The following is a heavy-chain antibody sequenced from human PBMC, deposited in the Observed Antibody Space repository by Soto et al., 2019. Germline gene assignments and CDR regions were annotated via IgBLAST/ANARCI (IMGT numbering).Heavy chain of an antibody. D-gene: IGHD6-19*01. CDR2: INAGNGNT. Sequence: QVQLVQSGAEEKKPGASVKVSCKASGYTFTSYAMHWVRQAPGQRLEWMGWINAGNGNTNYSQKFQGRVTITRDTSAITAYMELSSLRSEDTAVYYCARVGGWYVPDYWGQGTLVTVSS. V-gene: IGHV1-3*05. J-gene: IGHJ4*02. CDR3: ARVGGWYVPDY. CDR1: GYTFTSYA.